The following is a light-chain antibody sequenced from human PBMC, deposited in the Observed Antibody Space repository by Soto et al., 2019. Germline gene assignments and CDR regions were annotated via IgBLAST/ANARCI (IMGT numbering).Light chain of an antibody. V-gene: IGKV3-15*01. Sequence: EIVMTQSPATLSVSPGERATLSCRASKSVSSNLAWYQQKPGQAPRLLIYGASTRATGIPARFSGSGSGTEFTLSNSSVQSEDFAVYYCQAYNKSPHTFGQGTKLEIK. J-gene: IGKJ2*01. CDR3: QAYNKSPHT. CDR2: GAS. CDR1: KSVSSN.